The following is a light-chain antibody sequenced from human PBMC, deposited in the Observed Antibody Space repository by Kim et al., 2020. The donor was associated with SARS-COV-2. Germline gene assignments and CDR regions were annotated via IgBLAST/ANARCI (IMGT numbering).Light chain of an antibody. CDR3: QKYNSAPWT. Sequence: DIQMTQSPSSLSASIGDRVTITCRASQNISNYLAWYQQKPGKVPKLLIYTASTLQSGVPSRFSGSGSGTDFTLTISSLQPEDVAIYYCQKYNSAPWTFGQGTKVDSK. J-gene: IGKJ1*01. CDR1: QNISNY. V-gene: IGKV1-27*01. CDR2: TAS.